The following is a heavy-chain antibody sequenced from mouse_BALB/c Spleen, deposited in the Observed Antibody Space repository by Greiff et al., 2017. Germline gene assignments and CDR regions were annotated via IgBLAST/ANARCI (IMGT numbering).Heavy chain of an antibody. J-gene: IGHJ3*01. CDR1: GYSITSDYA. CDR3: ASPITTATWFAY. D-gene: IGHD1-2*01. V-gene: IGHV3-2*02. CDR2: ISYSGST. Sequence: EVKLMESGPGLVKPSQSLSLTCTVTGYSITSDYAWNWIRQFPGNKLEWMGYISYSGSTSYNPSLKSRISITRDTSKNQFFLQLNSVTTEDTATYYCASPITTATWFAYWGQGTLVTVSA.